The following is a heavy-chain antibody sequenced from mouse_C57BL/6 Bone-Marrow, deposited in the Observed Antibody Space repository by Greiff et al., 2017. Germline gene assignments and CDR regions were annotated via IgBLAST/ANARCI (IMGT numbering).Heavy chain of an antibody. J-gene: IGHJ3*01. Sequence: VQLQQSGPELVKPGASVKISCKASGYSFTSYYIHWVKQRPGQGLEWIGWISPGSGNTKYNEKFKGKATLTADTSSSTAYMQLSSLTSEDSAVYYCARSLYSNSWFAYWGQGTLVTVSA. D-gene: IGHD2-5*01. V-gene: IGHV1-66*01. CDR2: ISPGSGNT. CDR1: GYSFTSYY. CDR3: ARSLYSNSWFAY.